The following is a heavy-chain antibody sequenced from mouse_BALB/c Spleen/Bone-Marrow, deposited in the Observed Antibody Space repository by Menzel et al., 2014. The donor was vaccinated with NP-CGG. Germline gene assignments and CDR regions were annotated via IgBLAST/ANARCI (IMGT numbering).Heavy chain of an antibody. D-gene: IGHD1-1*01. V-gene: IGHV1S81*02. CDR2: INPSNGGT. CDR3: TRDHYYHGSSYWYFDV. CDR1: GYTFTSYY. Sequence: QVQLKQSGAELVKPGAPVKLSCKASGYTFTSYYMYWVKQRPGQGLEWIGGINPSNGGTNFNEKFKSKATLTVDKSSSTAYMQLSSLTSEDSAVYYCTRDHYYHGSSYWYFDVWGAGTTVTVSS. J-gene: IGHJ1*01.